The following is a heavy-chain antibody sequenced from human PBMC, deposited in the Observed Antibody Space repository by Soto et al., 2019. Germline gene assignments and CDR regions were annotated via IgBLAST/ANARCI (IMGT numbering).Heavy chain of an antibody. CDR1: GFTFNSYG. CDR3: ARTRSAWSDFHYYSLDV. V-gene: IGHV3-30*03. J-gene: IGHJ6*02. CDR2: ISYDSTKT. Sequence: LRLSCAASGFTFNSYGMHWVRQGPGNGLEWVAFISYDSTKTYYVDSVKGRFTISRDNSNSALYVQMNSLTGEDTAVYYCARTRSAWSDFHYYSLDVWGQGTTVTVSS. D-gene: IGHD1-26*01.